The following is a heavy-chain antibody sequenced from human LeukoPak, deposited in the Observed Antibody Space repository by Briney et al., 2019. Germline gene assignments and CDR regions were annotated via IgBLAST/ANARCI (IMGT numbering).Heavy chain of an antibody. J-gene: IGHJ6*02. CDR2: IIPIFGTA. Sequence: SVKVSCKASGGTFSSYAISWVRQAPGQGLEWMGGIIPIFGTANYAQKFQGRVTITADESTSTAYMELSSLRSEDTAVYYCASGDSSGPIPYYYYGMDVWGQGTTVTVSS. V-gene: IGHV1-69*13. D-gene: IGHD3-22*01. CDR1: GGTFSSYA. CDR3: ASGDSSGPIPYYYYGMDV.